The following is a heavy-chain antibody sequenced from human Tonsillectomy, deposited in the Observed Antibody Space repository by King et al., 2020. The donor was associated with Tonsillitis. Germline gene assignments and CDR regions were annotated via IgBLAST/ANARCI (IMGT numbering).Heavy chain of an antibody. CDR3: ARHYGSYIFGWTDY. D-gene: IGHD6-19*01. J-gene: IGHJ4*02. CDR2: IYPGDSDT. V-gene: IGHV5-51*01. CDR1: GYSFTNYW. Sequence: QLVQSGAEVKKPGESLKISCKGSGYSFTNYWIGWVRQMPGKGLEWMGSIYPGDSDTRYSPSYQCQVTISADKSISTAYLQWGSLKASDTAMFYCARHYGSYIFGWTDYWGQGTLVTVSS.